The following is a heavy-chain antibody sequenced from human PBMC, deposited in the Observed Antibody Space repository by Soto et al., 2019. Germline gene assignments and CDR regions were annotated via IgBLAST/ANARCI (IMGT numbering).Heavy chain of an antibody. V-gene: IGHV6-1*01. J-gene: IGHJ4*02. CDR3: ARDSRYYFDY. Sequence: SQTLSPTCAISGHRFSINSAAWNWIRQSPSRGLEWLGRTYYSSKWYNDYAVSVKSRITINPDKSKKQLSLQLNAVNPGDTAVYYCARDSRYYFDYWGQGTRVTVS. CDR2: TYYSSKWYN. CDR1: GHRFSINSAA.